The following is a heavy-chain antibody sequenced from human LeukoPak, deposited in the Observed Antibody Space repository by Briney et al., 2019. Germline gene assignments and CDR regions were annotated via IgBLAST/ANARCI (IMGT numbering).Heavy chain of an antibody. CDR1: GGTFSSYA. CDR2: IIPIFGTA. D-gene: IGHD2-2*02. Sequence: ASVKVSCKASGGTFSSYAISWVRQAPGQGLEWMGGIIPIFGTANYAQKFQGRVTITTDESTSTAYMELSSLRSEETAVYYCARVLSPPLYCSSTSCYTTSGAFDYWGQGTLVTGSS. V-gene: IGHV1-69*05. J-gene: IGHJ4*02. CDR3: ARVLSPPLYCSSTSCYTTSGAFDY.